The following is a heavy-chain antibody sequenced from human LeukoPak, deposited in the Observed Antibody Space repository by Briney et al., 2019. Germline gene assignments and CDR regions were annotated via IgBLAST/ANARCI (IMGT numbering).Heavy chain of an antibody. Sequence: ASVKVSCKASGYTFTSYDINWVRQATGQGLEWMGWMNPNSGNTGYAQKLQGRVTMTRNTSISTAYMELSSLRSEDTAVYYCARVEGDCSSTSCYAGLFDYWGQGTLVTVSS. J-gene: IGHJ4*02. V-gene: IGHV1-8*01. D-gene: IGHD2-2*01. CDR2: MNPNSGNT. CDR1: GYTFTSYD. CDR3: ARVEGDCSSTSCYAGLFDY.